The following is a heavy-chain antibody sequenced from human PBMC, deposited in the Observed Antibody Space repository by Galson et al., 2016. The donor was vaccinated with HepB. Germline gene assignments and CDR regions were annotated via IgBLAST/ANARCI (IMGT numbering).Heavy chain of an antibody. V-gene: IGHV3-74*01. Sequence: SLRLSCAASEFTFSDYWMHWVRQAPGKGLTWVSRINRDGSITNYADSVEGRFIISRDNAKNTLCVQMDSLRAEDTVVYYCASSHSYDVSGLYCCEYWGQGALVTVSS. CDR1: EFTFSDYW. CDR3: ASSHSYDVSGLYCCEY. CDR2: INRDGSIT. J-gene: IGHJ4*02. D-gene: IGHD3-22*01.